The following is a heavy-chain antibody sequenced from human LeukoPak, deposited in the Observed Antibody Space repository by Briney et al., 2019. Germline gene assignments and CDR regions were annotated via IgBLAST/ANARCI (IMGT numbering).Heavy chain of an antibody. CDR3: ARVQVGGTVLDY. CDR1: GYKFTNYG. CDR2: INGGNGNT. J-gene: IGHJ4*02. V-gene: IGHV1-18*03. Sequence: ASVKVTCKASGYKFTNYGISWVRQAPGQGLEWMGWINGGNGNTKYSHEFQGRVTITRDTSASTAYMELSRLTSDDMAVYYCARVQVGGTVLDYWGQGTLVTVSS. D-gene: IGHD3-16*01.